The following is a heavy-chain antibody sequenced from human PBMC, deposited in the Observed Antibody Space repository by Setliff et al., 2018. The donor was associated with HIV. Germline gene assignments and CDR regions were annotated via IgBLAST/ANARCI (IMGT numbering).Heavy chain of an antibody. J-gene: IGHJ4*02. CDR3: ARWCAAAGCYPAIYHFDS. CDR1: GYTFSEYA. Sequence: ASGSSCKASGYTFSEYAIHWVRQAPGQRLEWMGRIDTDNGYRRYSPKLQGRVTITKDTSANTAYMELRGLRSEDTAVYYCARWCAAAGCYPAIYHFDSWGQGTLVTVSS. V-gene: IGHV1-3*04. D-gene: IGHD2-2*01. CDR2: IDTDNGYR.